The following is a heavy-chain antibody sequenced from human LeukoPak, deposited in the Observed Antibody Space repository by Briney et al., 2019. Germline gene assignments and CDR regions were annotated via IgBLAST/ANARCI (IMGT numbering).Heavy chain of an antibody. CDR2: ISGSGGST. V-gene: IGHV3-23*01. J-gene: IGHJ4*02. CDR3: VKDYSTIAAAANPLFDY. D-gene: IGHD6-13*01. Sequence: GGSLRLSCAASGFTFSSYAMSWVRQAPGKGLEWVSAISGSGGSTYYADSVKGRFTISRDNSKNTLYLQMHSLRAEDTAVYYCVKDYSTIAAAANPLFDYWGQGALVTVPS. CDR1: GFTFSSYA.